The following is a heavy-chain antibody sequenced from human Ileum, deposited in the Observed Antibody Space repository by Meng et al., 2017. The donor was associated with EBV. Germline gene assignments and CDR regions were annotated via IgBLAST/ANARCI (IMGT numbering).Heavy chain of an antibody. CDR3: ALFTRSWFDP. J-gene: IGHJ5*02. D-gene: IGHD2-2*01. V-gene: IGHV2-5*02. CDR1: GFSLSTSEVG. CDR2: IYWDDDK. Sequence: QITLKESGPTLVEPTQTRTLTCTFSGFSLSTSEVGVGWIRQPPGKALEWLAVIYWDDDKRYSPSLKSRLTITKDTSKNQVVLTLTNMDPVDTATYYCALFTRSWFDPWGQGTLVTVSS.